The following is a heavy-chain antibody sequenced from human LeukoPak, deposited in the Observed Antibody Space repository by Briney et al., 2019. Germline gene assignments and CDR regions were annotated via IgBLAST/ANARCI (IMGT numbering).Heavy chain of an antibody. CDR1: GFTFSHAW. Sequence: GGSLRLSCAASGFTFSHAWMSWVRQAPGRGLEWVSYISRGGSTIYYADSVKGRFTLSRDNAQNSLYLQMNSLRAEDTAVYYCASTTGYSYGYFDYWGQGTLVTVSS. CDR3: ASTTGYSYGYFDY. V-gene: IGHV3-11*04. CDR2: ISRGGSTI. D-gene: IGHD5-18*01. J-gene: IGHJ4*02.